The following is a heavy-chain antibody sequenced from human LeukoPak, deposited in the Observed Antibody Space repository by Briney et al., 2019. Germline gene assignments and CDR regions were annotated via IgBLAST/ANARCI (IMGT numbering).Heavy chain of an antibody. D-gene: IGHD6-19*01. CDR1: GGSISSSSYY. J-gene: IGHJ6*03. CDR2: IYYSGST. Sequence: PSETLSLTCTVSGGSISSSSYYWGWIRQPPGKGLEWIGSIYYSGSTYYNPSLKSRVTISVDTSKNQFSLKLSSVTAADTAVYYCARDFFSGLVQKSYYYMDVWGKGTTVTVSS. V-gene: IGHV4-39*07. CDR3: ARDFFSGLVQKSYYYMDV.